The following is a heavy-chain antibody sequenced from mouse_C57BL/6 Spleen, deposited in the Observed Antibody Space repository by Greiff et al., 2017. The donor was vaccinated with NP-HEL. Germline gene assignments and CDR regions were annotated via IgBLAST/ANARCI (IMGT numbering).Heavy chain of an antibody. CDR1: GYTFTSYW. CDR3: AREGFTVVATYYAMDY. V-gene: IGHV1-53*01. D-gene: IGHD1-1*01. J-gene: IGHJ4*01. CDR2: INPSNGGT. Sequence: QVQLQQPGTELVKPGASVKLSCKASGYTFTSYWMHWVKQRPGQGLEWIGNINPSNGGTNYNEKFKSKATLTVDKSSSTAYMQLSSLTSEDSAVYYCAREGFTVVATYYAMDYWGQGTSVTVSS.